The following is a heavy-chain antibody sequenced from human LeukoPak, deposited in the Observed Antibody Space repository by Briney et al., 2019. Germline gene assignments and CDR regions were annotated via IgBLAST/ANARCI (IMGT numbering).Heavy chain of an antibody. CDR3: AKDRTAQDFDWYPYYFDS. D-gene: IGHD3-9*01. V-gene: IGHV3-23*01. J-gene: IGHJ4*02. CDR1: GFTFGNYA. Sequence: GGSLRLSCAASGFTFGNYAMTWVRQAPGKGLEWVSAISASGGGTYYADSVKGRFTISRDNSKNTLYLQMNSLRAEDTAIYYCAKDRTAQDFDWYPYYFDSWGQGTLVTVSS. CDR2: ISASGGGT.